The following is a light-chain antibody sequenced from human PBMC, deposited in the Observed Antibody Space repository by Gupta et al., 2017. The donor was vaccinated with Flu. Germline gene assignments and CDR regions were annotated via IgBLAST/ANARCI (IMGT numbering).Light chain of an antibody. CDR3: ATWDDSLDGVV. Sequence: QSVPTQPPSASGTPAQRLTMSCSGSSSNVGYNSVKCYQHVPGTAPKFLLSTQSHRPSGTPERFSTSRSGNSASLIISGLQPEDEATYYCATWDDSLDGVVFGGGTKLTVL. CDR2: TQS. CDR1: SSNVGYNS. V-gene: IGLV1-44*01. J-gene: IGLJ2*01.